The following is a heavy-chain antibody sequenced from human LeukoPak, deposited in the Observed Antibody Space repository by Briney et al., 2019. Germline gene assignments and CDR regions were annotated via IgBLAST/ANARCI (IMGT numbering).Heavy chain of an antibody. CDR2: INPNSGGT. D-gene: IGHD4-17*01. CDR1: GYTFTGYY. V-gene: IGHV1-2*06. CDR3: ARGYGDFNAFDI. J-gene: IGHJ3*02. Sequence: GASVKVSCKTSGYTFTGYYMHWVRQAPGQGLEWMGRINPNSGGTNYVQKFQGRVTMTRDTSISPAYMEMSRLRSDDTAVYYCARGYGDFNAFDIWGQGTMVTVSS.